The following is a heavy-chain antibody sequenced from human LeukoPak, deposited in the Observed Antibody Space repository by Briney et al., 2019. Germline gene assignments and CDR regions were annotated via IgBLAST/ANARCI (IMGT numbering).Heavy chain of an antibody. Sequence: ASVKVSCKASGYTFTGYYMHWVRQAPGQGLEWMGWINPNSGGTNYAQKFQGRVTMTRDTSISTAYMELSRLRSDDTAVYYCAREHRSDGDYAFYFDYWGQGTLVTVSS. CDR2: INPNSGGT. J-gene: IGHJ4*02. CDR1: GYTFTGYY. D-gene: IGHD4-17*01. CDR3: AREHRSDGDYAFYFDY. V-gene: IGHV1-2*02.